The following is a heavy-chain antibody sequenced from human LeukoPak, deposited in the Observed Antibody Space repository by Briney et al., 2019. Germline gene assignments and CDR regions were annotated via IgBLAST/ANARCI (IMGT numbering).Heavy chain of an antibody. D-gene: IGHD3-3*01. J-gene: IGHJ4*02. V-gene: IGHV3-7*01. CDR1: GFMFSSYW. CDR3: VRESGYGEY. Sequence: QPGGSLRLSCKASGFMFSSYWMTWVRQAPGKGLEWVAGTSTDGSEKHYVGSVRGRFTISRDNAKSSLYLQMNSLRVEDTALYYCVRESGYGEYWGQGTLVAVSS. CDR2: TSTDGSEK.